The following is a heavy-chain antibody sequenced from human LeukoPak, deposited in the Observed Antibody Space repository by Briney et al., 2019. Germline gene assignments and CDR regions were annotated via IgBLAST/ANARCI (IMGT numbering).Heavy chain of an antibody. V-gene: IGHV4-59*01. D-gene: IGHD3-22*01. J-gene: IGHJ4*02. CDR1: GASISSYY. Sequence: PSETLSLTCTVSGASISSYYWSWIRQPPGKGLEWIGDIYYSGSIKYDPSLKSRVTMSVDTSKNQFSLKLSSVTAADTAIYYCARENPSGYYNRPIDYWGQGTLVTVSS. CDR3: ARENPSGYYNRPIDY. CDR2: IYYSGSI.